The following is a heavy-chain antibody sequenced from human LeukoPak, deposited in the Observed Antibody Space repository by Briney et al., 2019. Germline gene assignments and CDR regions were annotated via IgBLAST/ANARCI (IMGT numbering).Heavy chain of an antibody. CDR2: INPSGGST. V-gene: IGHV1-46*01. CDR3: ARDPGSPYVDY. Sequence: ASVNVSCKASGYTFTSYYMHWVRQAPGQGLEWMGIINPSGGSTSYAQKFQGRVTMTRDTSTSTVYMELSSLRSEDTAVYYCARDPGSPYVDYWGQGTLVTVSS. D-gene: IGHD3-10*01. CDR1: GYTFTSYY. J-gene: IGHJ4*02.